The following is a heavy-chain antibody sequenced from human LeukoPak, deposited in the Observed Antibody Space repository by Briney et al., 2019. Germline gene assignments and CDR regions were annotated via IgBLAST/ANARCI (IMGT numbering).Heavy chain of an antibody. Sequence: SETLSLTCSVSGGSIRGNYWSWIRQTQGKGLEWIGQVNYSGNTNYNPSVKSRVAISVDMSKNHLSLRLNSVTAADTAVYYCARVSDFWNEYYDSYFDYWGQGALVIVSS. CDR2: VNYSGNT. D-gene: IGHD3-3*01. CDR1: GGSIRGNY. CDR3: ARVSDFWNEYYDSYFDY. V-gene: IGHV4-34*01. J-gene: IGHJ4*02.